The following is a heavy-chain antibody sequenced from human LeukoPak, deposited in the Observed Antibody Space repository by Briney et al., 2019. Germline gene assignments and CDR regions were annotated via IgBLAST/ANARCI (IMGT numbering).Heavy chain of an antibody. V-gene: IGHV4-59*11. J-gene: IGHJ4*02. D-gene: IGHD5-12*01. Sequence: SETLSLTCTVSGGSISSHYWSWIRQPPGKGLEWIGYIYYSGSTNYNPSLMSRVTISVDTSKNQFSLKLSSVTAADTAAYYCARGSRYLGYDFDYWGQGTLVTVSS. CDR3: ARGSRYLGYDFDY. CDR1: GGSISSHY. CDR2: IYYSGST.